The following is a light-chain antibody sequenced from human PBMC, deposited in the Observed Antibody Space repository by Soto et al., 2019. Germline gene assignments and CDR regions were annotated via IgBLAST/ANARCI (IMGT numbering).Light chain of an antibody. Sequence: QSALTQPASVSGSPGQSITISCTGTSSDVGGYNYVSWYQQHPGKAPKLMIYEVSNRPSGVSNRFSGSKSGNTASLTISGLQAEDEPDYYCSSYTSSSTLDYVFGTGTKVTVL. CDR3: SSYTSSSTLDYV. CDR2: EVS. CDR1: SSDVGGYNY. V-gene: IGLV2-14*01. J-gene: IGLJ1*01.